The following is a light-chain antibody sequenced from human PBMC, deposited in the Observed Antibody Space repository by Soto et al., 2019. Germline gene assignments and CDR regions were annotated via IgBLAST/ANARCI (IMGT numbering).Light chain of an antibody. Sequence: EIVLTQSPGTLSLSPGERATLSCRASQSVISRYLAWYQQRPGQAPRLLIYAASSRAAGVPDSFSGSGSGTDFTLTISRLEPDDFAVYYCQQYGSSPFTFGPGTKVDIK. J-gene: IGKJ3*01. CDR2: AAS. CDR3: QQYGSSPFT. CDR1: QSVISRY. V-gene: IGKV3-20*01.